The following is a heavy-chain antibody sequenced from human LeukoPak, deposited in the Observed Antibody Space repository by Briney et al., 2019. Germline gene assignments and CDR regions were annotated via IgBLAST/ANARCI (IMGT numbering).Heavy chain of an antibody. V-gene: IGHV3-48*03. CDR3: AREYYYDSSGYWAFGY. D-gene: IGHD3-22*01. Sequence: PGGSLRLSCAASGFTFSSYEMNWVRQAPGKGLEWVSYISSSGSTIYYADSVKGRFTISRDNAKNSLYLQMNSLRAEDTAVYYCAREYYYDSSGYWAFGYWGQGTLVTVSS. CDR1: GFTFSSYE. J-gene: IGHJ4*02. CDR2: ISSSGSTI.